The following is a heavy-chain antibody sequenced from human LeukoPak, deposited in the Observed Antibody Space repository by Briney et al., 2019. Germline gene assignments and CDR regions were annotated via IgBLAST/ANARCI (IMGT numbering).Heavy chain of an antibody. CDR1: GYTFTDYY. CDR2: INPNSGGT. CDR3: ARDRFIKYGDSGRENWFDP. J-gene: IGHJ5*02. D-gene: IGHD4-17*01. V-gene: IGHV1-2*02. Sequence: RASVKVSCKASGYTFTDYYMHWVRQAPGQGLEWMGWINPNSGGTNYVQKFQGRVTMTRDTSISTAYMEVSRLGSDDTAVYYCARDRFIKYGDSGRENWFDPWGQGTLVTVSS.